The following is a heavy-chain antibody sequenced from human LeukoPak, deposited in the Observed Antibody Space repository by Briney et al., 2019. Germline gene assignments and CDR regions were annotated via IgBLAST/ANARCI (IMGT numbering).Heavy chain of an antibody. CDR2: IKSNADGGTP. CDR1: GYSFMNAW. J-gene: IGHJ4*02. CDR3: TTFYHEYSPY. V-gene: IGHV3-15*01. Sequence: GGSLRLSCAASGYSFMNAWMIWVRQAPGKGLEWVGRIKSNADGGTPDYAAPARGRFTVSRDDSKNTLYLQMNSLKTEDTAVYYCTTFYHEYSPYWGRGTLVTVSS. D-gene: IGHD2/OR15-2a*01.